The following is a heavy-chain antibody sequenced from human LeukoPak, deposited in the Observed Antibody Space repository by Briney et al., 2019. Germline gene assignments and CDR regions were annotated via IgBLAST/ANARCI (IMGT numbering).Heavy chain of an antibody. Sequence: GGSLRLSCAASGFTFNNAWMSWVRQAPGKGLEWVSSISSGGSYIYYGDSVKGRFTISRDNSKNTLYLQMNSLRAEDTAVYYCAKPDTETDIVVVVAAPPPFDYWGQGTLVTVSS. CDR2: ISSGGSYI. CDR3: AKPDTETDIVVVVAAPPPFDY. CDR1: GFTFNNAW. D-gene: IGHD2-15*01. V-gene: IGHV3-21*01. J-gene: IGHJ4*02.